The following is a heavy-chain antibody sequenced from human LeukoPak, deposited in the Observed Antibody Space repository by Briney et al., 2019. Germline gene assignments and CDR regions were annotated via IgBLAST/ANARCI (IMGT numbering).Heavy chain of an antibody. V-gene: IGHV3-23*01. Sequence: PWGSLRLSCAASGFTFSTFAMIWVRQLPGKGLEWVSSIFPSGGEIHYADSVRGRFTISRDNSKSTLSLQMNSLRAEDTAIYYCATYRQVLLPFESWGQGTLVTVSS. CDR3: ATYRQVLLPFES. D-gene: IGHD2-8*02. CDR1: GFTFSTFA. CDR2: IFPSGGEI. J-gene: IGHJ4*02.